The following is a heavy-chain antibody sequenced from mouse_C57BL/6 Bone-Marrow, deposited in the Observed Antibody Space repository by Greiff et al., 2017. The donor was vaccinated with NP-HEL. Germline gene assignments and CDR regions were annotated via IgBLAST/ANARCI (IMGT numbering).Heavy chain of an antibody. Sequence: VQLQQSGAELVKPGASVKLSCTASGFNIKDYYMHWVKQRTEQGLEWIGRIDPEAGENTYAPTFQVKATITADTSSNTAYMQLSSLTSEDTAVYYCARNSNYVYWYFDVWGTGTTGTVSA. J-gene: IGHJ1*03. V-gene: IGHV14-2*01. CDR1: GFNIKDYY. D-gene: IGHD2-5*01. CDR2: IDPEAGEN. CDR3: ARNSNYVYWYFDV.